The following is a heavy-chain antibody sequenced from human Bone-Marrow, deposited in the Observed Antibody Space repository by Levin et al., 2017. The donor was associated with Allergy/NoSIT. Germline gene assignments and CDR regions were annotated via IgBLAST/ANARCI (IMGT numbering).Heavy chain of an antibody. J-gene: IGHJ6*02. D-gene: IGHD4-23*01. CDR2: ISYDGSNK. Sequence: GGSLRLSCAASGFTFSSYAMHWVRQAPGKGLEWVAVISYDGSNKYYADSVKGRFTISRDNSKNTLYLQMNSLRAEDTAVYYCARSYWEMTTVVTPENYHYYYGMDVWGQGTTVTVSS. CDR1: GFTFSSYA. CDR3: ARSYWEMTTVVTPENYHYYYGMDV. V-gene: IGHV3-30-3*01.